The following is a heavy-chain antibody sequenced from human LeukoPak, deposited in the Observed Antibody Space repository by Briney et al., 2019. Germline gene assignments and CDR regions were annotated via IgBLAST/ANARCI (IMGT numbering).Heavy chain of an antibody. CDR2: MSSDASSE. Sequence: PGASLRLSCAASGFTFSSYAMSWVRQAPGKGLEWVASMSSDASSEYYADSVKGRFTISRDNSKNMLYLQINSLRAEDTAVYHCARKKMAAAGKGAFDYWGQGTLVTVSS. V-gene: IGHV3-30*04. J-gene: IGHJ4*02. CDR3: ARKKMAAAGKGAFDY. CDR1: GFTFSSYA. D-gene: IGHD6-13*01.